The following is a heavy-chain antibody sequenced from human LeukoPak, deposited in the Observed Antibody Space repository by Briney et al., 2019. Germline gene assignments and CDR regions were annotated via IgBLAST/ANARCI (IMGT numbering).Heavy chain of an antibody. CDR1: GYTFTSYG. V-gene: IGHV1-18*01. Sequence: ASVKVSCKASGYTFTSYGISWVQQAPGQGLEWMGGISAYNGNTNYAQKLQGRVTMTTDTSTSTAYMELRSLRSDDTAVYYCARSSGWAPENWFDPWGQGTLVTVSS. D-gene: IGHD6-19*01. CDR3: ARSSGWAPENWFDP. J-gene: IGHJ5*02. CDR2: ISAYNGNT.